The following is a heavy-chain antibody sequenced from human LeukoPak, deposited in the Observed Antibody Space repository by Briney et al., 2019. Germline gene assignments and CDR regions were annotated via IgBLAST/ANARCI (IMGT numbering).Heavy chain of an antibody. J-gene: IGHJ4*02. CDR3: ARSDTILKTTFDY. D-gene: IGHD2-21*01. Sequence: PGGSLRLSCAVSGFTFSSYAMHWVRQAPGKGLEYVSGISSNGGSTYYAKSVKGRFIISRDNSKNTLFLQMGSLRAEDMAVYYCARSDTILKTTFDYWGQGTLVTVSS. CDR2: ISSNGGST. CDR1: GFTFSSYA. V-gene: IGHV3-64*01.